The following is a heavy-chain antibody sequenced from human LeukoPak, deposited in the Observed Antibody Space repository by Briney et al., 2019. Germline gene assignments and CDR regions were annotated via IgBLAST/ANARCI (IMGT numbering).Heavy chain of an antibody. CDR2: INPSSGST. Sequence: ASVKVSCKASGYTFTSYYMHWERQAPGQGLEWMGIINPSSGSTSYAQRFQGRVTMTRDMSTSTAYMELSSLRSEDTAVYYCARDVGGSTSTSTIFRVLMGSTSWFDPWGQGTLFTVSS. D-gene: IGHD3-3*01. V-gene: IGHV1-46*01. CDR3: ARDVGGSTSTSTIFRVLMGSTSWFDP. CDR1: GYTFTSYY. J-gene: IGHJ5*02.